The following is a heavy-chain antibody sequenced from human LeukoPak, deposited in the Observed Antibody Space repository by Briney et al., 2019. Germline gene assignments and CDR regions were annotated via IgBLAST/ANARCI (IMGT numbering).Heavy chain of an antibody. Sequence: ASVKVSCKASGYTFTSYYMHWVRQAPGQGLEWMGIINPSGGSTSYAQKFQGRVTMTRDTSTSTVYMELSSLRSEDTAVYYCARIGGYCSSTSCYTGIVAFDIWGQGTMVTVSS. CDR3: ARIGGYCSSTSCYTGIVAFDI. CDR1: GYTFTSYY. D-gene: IGHD2-2*02. CDR2: INPSGGST. J-gene: IGHJ3*02. V-gene: IGHV1-46*01.